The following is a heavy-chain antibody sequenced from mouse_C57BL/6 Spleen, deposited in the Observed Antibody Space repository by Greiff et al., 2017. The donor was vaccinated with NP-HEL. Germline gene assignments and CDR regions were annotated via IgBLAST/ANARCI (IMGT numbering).Heavy chain of an antibody. CDR2: ISSGGDYI. CDR3: TRGGYYGSWYFDV. J-gene: IGHJ1*03. D-gene: IGHD1-1*01. Sequence: EVHLVESGEGLVKPGGSLKLSCAASGFTFSSYAMSWVRQTPEKRLEWVAYISSGGDYIYYADTVKGRFTISRDNARNTLYLQMSSLKSEDTAMYYCTRGGYYGSWYFDVWGTGTTVTVSS. CDR1: GFTFSSYA. V-gene: IGHV5-9-1*02.